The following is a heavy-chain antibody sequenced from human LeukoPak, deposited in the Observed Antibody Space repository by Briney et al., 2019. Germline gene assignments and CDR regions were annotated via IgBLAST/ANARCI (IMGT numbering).Heavy chain of an antibody. J-gene: IGHJ6*02. Sequence: SVKVSCKASGGTFSSYAVSWVRQAPGQGPEWMGRIIPIFGIANYAQKFQGRVTITADKSTSTAYMELSSLRSEDTAVYYCARVPPARNDYSNYVDYYGMDVWGQGTTVTVSS. CDR3: ARVPPARNDYSNYVDYYGMDV. V-gene: IGHV1-69*04. CDR2: IIPIFGIA. CDR1: GGTFSSYA. D-gene: IGHD4-11*01.